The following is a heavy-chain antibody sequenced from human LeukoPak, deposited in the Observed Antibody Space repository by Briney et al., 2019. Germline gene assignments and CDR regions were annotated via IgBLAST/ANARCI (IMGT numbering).Heavy chain of an antibody. V-gene: IGHV3-21*01. J-gene: IGHJ3*02. CDR2: ISSSSSYI. Sequence: GGSLRLSCAASGFTFSSYSMNWVRQAPGKGLEWVSSISSSSSYIYYADSVKGRFTISRDNAKNSLYLQMNSLRAEDTAVYYCARDTIGSYYAFDIRGQGTMVTVSS. D-gene: IGHD1-26*01. CDR1: GFTFSSYS. CDR3: ARDTIGSYYAFDI.